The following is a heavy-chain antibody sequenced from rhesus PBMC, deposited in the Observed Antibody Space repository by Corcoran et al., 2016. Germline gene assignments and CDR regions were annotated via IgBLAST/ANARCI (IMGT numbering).Heavy chain of an antibody. CDR1: GGSISDSYR. D-gene: IGHD6-25*01. CDR3: ARGGRQLLFDY. CDR2: IYGSSTST. V-gene: IGHV4S10*01. Sequence: QVQLQESGPGVVKPSETLSLTCAVSGGSISDSYRWSWIRPPPGKGLEWIGYIYGSSTSTNYNPSLKSRVTISKDTSKNQFSLKLNSVTPEDMAVYYCARGGRQLLFDYWGQGVLVTVSS. J-gene: IGHJ4*01.